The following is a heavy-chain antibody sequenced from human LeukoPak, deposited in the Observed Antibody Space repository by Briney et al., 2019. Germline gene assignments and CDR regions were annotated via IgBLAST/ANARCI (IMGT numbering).Heavy chain of an antibody. D-gene: IGHD1-26*01. CDR3: AKRTSYSGSYPHFDY. J-gene: IGHJ4*02. CDR1: GFTFSSYA. CDR2: ISGSGGST. V-gene: IGHV3-23*01. Sequence: GGSLRLSCAASGFTFSSYAMSWVRQAPGKGLEWVSAISGSGGSTYYADSVKGRFTISRDNSKNTLYLQMNSLRAEDTAVYYCAKRTSYSGSYPHFDYWGQGTLVTVSS.